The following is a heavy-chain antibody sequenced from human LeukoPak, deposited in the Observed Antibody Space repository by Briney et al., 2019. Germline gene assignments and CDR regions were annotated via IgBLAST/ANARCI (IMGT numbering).Heavy chain of an antibody. J-gene: IGHJ3*02. CDR1: GGTFSSYA. CDR2: IIPIFGTA. CDR3: AKVGPYHYYESNAFDI. Sequence: SVKVSCKASGGTFSSYAISWARQAPGQGLEWMGRIIPIFGTANYAQKFQGRVTITADESTSTAYMELNSLRAEDTAVYYCAKVGPYHYYESNAFDIWGQGTMVTVSS. V-gene: IGHV1-69*13. D-gene: IGHD3-22*01.